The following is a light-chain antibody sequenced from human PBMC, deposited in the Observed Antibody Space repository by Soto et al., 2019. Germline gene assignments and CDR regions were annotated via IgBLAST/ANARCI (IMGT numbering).Light chain of an antibody. CDR3: QQYSSSSLT. V-gene: IGKV4-1*01. CDR2: WAS. Sequence: DIVMTQSPDSLAVSLGERATINCKSSQSVLYSANNMNYLAWYQQKPGQPPKLLIYWASTRESGVADRFSGSGSGTDFTLTINSVQDEDVAVYCCQQYSSSSLTFGQGTKVEIK. J-gene: IGKJ1*01. CDR1: QSVLYSANNMNY.